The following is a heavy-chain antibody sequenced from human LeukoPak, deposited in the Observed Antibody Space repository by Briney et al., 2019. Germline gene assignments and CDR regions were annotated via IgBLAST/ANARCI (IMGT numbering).Heavy chain of an antibody. V-gene: IGHV1-18*01. D-gene: IGHD6-13*01. J-gene: IGHJ5*02. Sequence: ASVKGSCKASGYSSTNYGISWVRQAPGQGLEWMGWIHIYRGNTNYAQKFQGRVTMTTDTSTSTVYIEVRGLRSDDTAMYYCARDVGITVADSFDPWGQGTLVTVSS. CDR2: IHIYRGNT. CDR3: ARDVGITVADSFDP. CDR1: GYSSTNYG.